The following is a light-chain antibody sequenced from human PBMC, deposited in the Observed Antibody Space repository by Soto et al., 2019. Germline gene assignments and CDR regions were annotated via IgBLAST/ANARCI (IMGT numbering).Light chain of an antibody. V-gene: IGKV3-20*01. J-gene: IGKJ2*01. CDR2: GAS. CDR1: QSMSSSY. CDR3: QQYGSSLMYA. Sequence: ESVLTQSPGTLSLSPGERATLSCRASQSMSSSYLAWYQQKPGQAPRLLIHGASSRATGIPERFSGSGSGTDLTLTINTLEPEDFAVYYCQQYGSSLMYAFGQGTKLEIK.